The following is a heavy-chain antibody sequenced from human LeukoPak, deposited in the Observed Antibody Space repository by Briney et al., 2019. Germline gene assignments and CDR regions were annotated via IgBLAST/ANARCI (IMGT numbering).Heavy chain of an antibody. D-gene: IGHD3-22*01. CDR3: ARGLKNYDSSGYYFDY. Sequence: SETLSLTCAVYGGSFSGYYWSWIRQPPGKGLEWIGEINHSGSTNYNPSLKSRVTISVDTSKNRFSLKLSSVTAADTAVYYCARGLKNYDSSGYYFDYWGQGTLVTVSS. CDR2: INHSGST. J-gene: IGHJ4*02. CDR1: GGSFSGYY. V-gene: IGHV4-34*01.